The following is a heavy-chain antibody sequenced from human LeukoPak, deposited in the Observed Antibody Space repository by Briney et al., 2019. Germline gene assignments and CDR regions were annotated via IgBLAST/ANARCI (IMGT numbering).Heavy chain of an antibody. CDR3: ARGVGYRSPDAFDI. CDR1: GYTFTGYY. Sequence: ASVKVSCKASGYTFTGYYMHWVRQAPGQGLEWMGWINPNSGGTNYAQKFQGRVTMTRDTSISTAYMELSRLRSDDTAVYYCARGVGYRSPDAFDIWGQGTMVTVSS. CDR2: INPNSGGT. D-gene: IGHD6-13*01. J-gene: IGHJ3*02. V-gene: IGHV1-2*02.